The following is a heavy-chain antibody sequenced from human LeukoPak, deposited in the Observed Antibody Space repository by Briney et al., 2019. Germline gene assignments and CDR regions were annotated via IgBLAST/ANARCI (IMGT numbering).Heavy chain of an antibody. CDR1: GFTFSSYS. CDR2: ISSSSSYI. V-gene: IGHV3-21*01. D-gene: IGHD2-2*01. Sequence: GGSLRVSCAASGFTFSSYSMNWVRQAPGKGLEWVSSISSSSSYIYYADSVKGRFTISRDNAKNSLYLQMNSLRAEDTAVYYCARYCSSTSCSLYYYYGMDVWGQGTTVTVSS. J-gene: IGHJ6*02. CDR3: ARYCSSTSCSLYYYYGMDV.